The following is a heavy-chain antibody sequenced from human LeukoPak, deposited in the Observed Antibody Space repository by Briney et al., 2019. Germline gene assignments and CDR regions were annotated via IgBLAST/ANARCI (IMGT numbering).Heavy chain of an antibody. J-gene: IGHJ4*02. CDR2: ISGRGGST. Sequence: GGSLRLSCAASGFTFSSYAMSWVRQAPGKGLEWVSSISGRGGSTYYADSVKGRFTISRDNSKNSLYLQMNSLRNEDTALYYCAKDNYYDSSGYSLLPGSFDYWGQGTLVTVSS. CDR1: GFTFSSYA. V-gene: IGHV3-23*01. CDR3: AKDNYYDSSGYSLLPGSFDY. D-gene: IGHD3-22*01.